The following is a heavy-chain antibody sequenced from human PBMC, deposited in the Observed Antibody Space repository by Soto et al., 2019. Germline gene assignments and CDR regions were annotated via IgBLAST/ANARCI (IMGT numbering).Heavy chain of an antibody. CDR1: GFTFSSYA. V-gene: IGHV3-30-3*01. D-gene: IGHD3-22*01. CDR3: ARDLDYYDSSAFDY. J-gene: IGHJ4*02. CDR2: ISYDGSNK. Sequence: GGSLRLSCAASGFTFSSYAMHWVRQAPGKGLEWVAVISYDGSNKYYADSVKGRFTISRDNSKNTLYLQMNSLRAEDTAVYYCARDLDYYDSSAFDYWDQGTLVTVSS.